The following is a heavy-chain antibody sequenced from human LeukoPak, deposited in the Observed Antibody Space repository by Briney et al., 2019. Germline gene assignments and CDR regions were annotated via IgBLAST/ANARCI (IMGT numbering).Heavy chain of an antibody. J-gene: IGHJ4*02. CDR1: GYIFSSYG. V-gene: IGHV1-18*01. D-gene: IGHD1-26*01. CDR2: ISAYNGDT. Sequence: ASVKVSCKASGYIFSSYGFSWVRQAPGQGLEWMGWISAYNGDTNYAQNVQGRVTMTTDTSTTTAYMELRSLRSEDTAVYYCARYSGSHPRDYFDYWGQGTLVTVSS. CDR3: ARYSGSHPRDYFDY.